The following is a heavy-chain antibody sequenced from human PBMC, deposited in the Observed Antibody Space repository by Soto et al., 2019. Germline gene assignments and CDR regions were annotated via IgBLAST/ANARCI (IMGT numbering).Heavy chain of an antibody. CDR2: VYHRGST. D-gene: IGHD4-17*01. Sequence: QVQLQESGPGLVKPSQTLFLTCTVSGGSISADVSYWSWLRQPPGKGLEWIGYVYHRGSTSYNPSLKSRVLISADTSKTQFSLQLSSVTAADTAVYYCARDREDYDDAFDLWGQGTMVTVSS. J-gene: IGHJ3*01. CDR3: ARDREDYDDAFDL. CDR1: GGSISADVSY. V-gene: IGHV4-30-4*01.